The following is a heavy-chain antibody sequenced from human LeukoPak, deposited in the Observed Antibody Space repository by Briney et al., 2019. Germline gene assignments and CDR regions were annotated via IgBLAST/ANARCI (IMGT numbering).Heavy chain of an antibody. Sequence: ASVKVSCKVSGYTLTELSMHWVRQAPGKGLEWMGGFDPEDGETIYAQKFQGRVTMTEDTSTDTAYMELSSLRSEDTAVYYCAREGEGYCSSTSCLRGFDIWGQGTMVTVSS. V-gene: IGHV1-24*01. CDR1: GYTLTELS. J-gene: IGHJ3*02. CDR2: FDPEDGET. D-gene: IGHD2-2*01. CDR3: AREGEGYCSSTSCLRGFDI.